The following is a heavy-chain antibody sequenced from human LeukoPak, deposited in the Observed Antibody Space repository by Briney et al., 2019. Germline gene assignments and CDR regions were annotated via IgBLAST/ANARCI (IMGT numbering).Heavy chain of an antibody. D-gene: IGHD3-10*01. CDR1: GGSFSGYY. V-gene: IGHV4-34*01. J-gene: IGHJ4*02. CDR3: ARGLSPRINMVRGVRPPFRGVFDY. CDR2: INHSGST. Sequence: PSETLSLTCAVYGGSFSGYYWSWIRQPPGKGLEWIGEINHSGSTNYNPSLTSRVTISVDTSKNQFSLKLSSVTAADTAVYYCARGLSPRINMVRGVRPPFRGVFDYWGQGTLVTVSS.